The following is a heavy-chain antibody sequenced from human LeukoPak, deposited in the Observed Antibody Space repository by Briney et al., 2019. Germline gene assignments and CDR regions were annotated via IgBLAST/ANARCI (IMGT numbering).Heavy chain of an antibody. CDR3: ARDDGDGYYYDSSGDDAFDI. D-gene: IGHD3-22*01. CDR2: INPNSGGT. J-gene: IGHJ3*02. V-gene: IGHV1-2*02. Sequence: ASVKVSCKASGYTFTSYGISWVRQAPGQGLEWMGWINPNSGGTNYAQKFQGRVTMTRDTSISTAYMELSRLRSDDTAVYYCARDDGDGYYYDSSGDDAFDIWGQGTMVTVSS. CDR1: GYTFTSYG.